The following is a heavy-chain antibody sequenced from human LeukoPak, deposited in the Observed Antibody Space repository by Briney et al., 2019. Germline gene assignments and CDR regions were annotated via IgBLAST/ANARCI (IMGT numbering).Heavy chain of an antibody. CDR3: ARGGLDIVVVPAAMGVEYFQH. CDR1: GYTFTGYY. D-gene: IGHD2-2*03. CDR2: INPNSGGT. Sequence: ASVKVSCKASGYTFTGYYMHWVRQAPGQGLEWMGWINPNSGGTNYAQKFQGRVTMTRDTSISTAYMELSRLRSDDTAVYYCARGGLDIVVVPAAMGVEYFQHWGQGTLVTVSS. J-gene: IGHJ1*01. V-gene: IGHV1-2*02.